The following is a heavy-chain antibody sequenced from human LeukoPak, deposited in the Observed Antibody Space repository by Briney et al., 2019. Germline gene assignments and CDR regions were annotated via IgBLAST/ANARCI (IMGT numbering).Heavy chain of an antibody. J-gene: IGHJ5*02. CDR3: ARDARYYDSTGYSSSYFDP. V-gene: IGHV4-4*07. Sequence: SSETLSLTCTVSGGSISRSYWRWIRQPAGKGLEWIGRVYSSGSTNYNPSLKSRVTMSVDTSKNQFSLKLNSVTAADTAVYYCARDARYYDSTGYSSSYFDPWGQGTLVTVSS. CDR2: VYSSGST. CDR1: GGSISRSY. D-gene: IGHD3-22*01.